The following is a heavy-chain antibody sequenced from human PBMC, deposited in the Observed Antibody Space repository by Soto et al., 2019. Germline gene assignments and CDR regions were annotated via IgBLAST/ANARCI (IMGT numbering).Heavy chain of an antibody. D-gene: IGHD3-3*01. CDR2: ISSSSSTI. Sequence: GGSLRLSCAASGFTFSSYSMNWVRQAPGKGLEWVSYISSSSSTIYYADSVKGRFTISRDNAKNSLYLQMNSLRAEDTAVYYCARDPPPHYDFWSGYYNNWFDPWGQGTLVTVSS. CDR3: ARDPPPHYDFWSGYYNNWFDP. V-gene: IGHV3-48*01. J-gene: IGHJ5*02. CDR1: GFTFSSYS.